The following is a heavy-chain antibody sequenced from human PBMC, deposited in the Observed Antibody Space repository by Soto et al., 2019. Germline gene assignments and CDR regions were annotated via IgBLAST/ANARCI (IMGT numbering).Heavy chain of an antibody. CDR1: GFTFSSYS. V-gene: IGHV3-21*01. D-gene: IGHD2-15*01. CDR3: ARDRRDIVVVVAALYDAFDI. CDR2: ISSSSSYI. Sequence: GGSLRLSCAASGFTFSSYSMNWVRQAPGKGLEWVSSISSSSSYIYYADSVKGRFTISRDNAKNSLYLQMNSLRAEDTAVYYCARDRRDIVVVVAALYDAFDIWGQGTMVTVSS. J-gene: IGHJ3*02.